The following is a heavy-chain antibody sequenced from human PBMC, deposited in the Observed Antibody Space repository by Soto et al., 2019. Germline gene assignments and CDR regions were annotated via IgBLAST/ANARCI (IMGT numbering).Heavy chain of an antibody. J-gene: IGHJ6*02. CDR1: GYTFTSYG. V-gene: IGHV1-18*01. CDR3: AREGYGDYDYYYYGIDV. Sequence: GASVKVSCKASGYTFTSYGISWVRQAPGQGLEWMGWISAYNGNTNYAQKLQGRVTMTTDTSTSTAYMELRSLRSDDTAVYYCAREGYGDYDYYYYGIDVWGQGTTVTVSS. D-gene: IGHD4-17*01. CDR2: ISAYNGNT.